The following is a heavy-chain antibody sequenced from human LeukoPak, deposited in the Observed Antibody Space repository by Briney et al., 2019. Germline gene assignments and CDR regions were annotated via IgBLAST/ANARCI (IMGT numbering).Heavy chain of an antibody. CDR3: ARGSAGFDS. V-gene: IGHV4-39*07. Sequence: SETLSLTCTVSGASLSSSDYYWGYIRQPPGKGLEWIGSIYSTGITYFNPSLKSRLTMSADTSKNQFSLKLSSVTAADTAIYYCARGSAGFDSWGQGTLVTVSS. CDR2: IYSTGIT. CDR1: GASLSSSDYY. J-gene: IGHJ4*02.